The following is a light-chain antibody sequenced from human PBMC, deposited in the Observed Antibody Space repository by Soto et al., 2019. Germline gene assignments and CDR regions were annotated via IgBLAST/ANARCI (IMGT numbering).Light chain of an antibody. J-gene: IGLJ1*01. V-gene: IGLV2-14*01. CDR3: SSYTSSSAPFV. CDR2: EVS. CDR1: SSDVGGYNY. Sequence: QSVLTRPASVSVYPGQSITISCTGTSSDVGGYNYVSWYQQHPGKAPKLMIYEVSNRPSGVSNRFSGSKSGNTASLTISGLQAEDEADYYCSSYTSSSAPFVFGTGTKVTVL.